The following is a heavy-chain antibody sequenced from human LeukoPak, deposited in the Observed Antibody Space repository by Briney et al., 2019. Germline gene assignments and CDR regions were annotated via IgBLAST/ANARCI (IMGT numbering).Heavy chain of an antibody. Sequence: AGSLRLSCAVAGFTFRNYWMTWVRQAPGKGLEWVANINEDETEKLYVDSVVGRFTISRDNGKNFMYMQMNSVRDEDTAVYYCAKSGGFFDTWGQGTLVTVSS. CDR1: GFTFRNYW. J-gene: IGHJ5*02. CDR2: INEDETEK. CDR3: AKSGGFFDT. V-gene: IGHV3-7*01. D-gene: IGHD1-26*01.